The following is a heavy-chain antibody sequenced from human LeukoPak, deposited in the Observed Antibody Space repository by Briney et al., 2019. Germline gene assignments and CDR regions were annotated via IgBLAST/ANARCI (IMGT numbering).Heavy chain of an antibody. J-gene: IGHJ4*02. V-gene: IGHV3-21*01. Sequence: PGGSLRLSCAASGFTFSSYSMNWVRQAPGKGLEWVSSISSSSSYIYYADSVKGRFTISRDNSKNTLYLQMNSLRAEDTAVYYCAKPAGVFGELSYFDYWGQGTLVTVSS. CDR1: GFTFSSYS. D-gene: IGHD3-10*02. CDR2: ISSSSSYI. CDR3: AKPAGVFGELSYFDY.